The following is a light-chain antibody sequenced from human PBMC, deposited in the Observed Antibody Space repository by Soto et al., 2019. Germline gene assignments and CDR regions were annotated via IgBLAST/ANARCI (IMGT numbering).Light chain of an antibody. J-gene: IGLJ1*01. CDR2: GVT. V-gene: IGLV2-14*01. Sequence: QSVLTQPASVSGSPGQSITISCTGTSSDVGGYNYVSWYQQHPGIAPKLLIYGVTNRPSGVSTRFSGSKSGNTASLTISGLQAEDEAVYHCSSYTSASTLLYLFGTGTKVTVL. CDR3: SSYTSASTLLYL. CDR1: SSDVGGYNY.